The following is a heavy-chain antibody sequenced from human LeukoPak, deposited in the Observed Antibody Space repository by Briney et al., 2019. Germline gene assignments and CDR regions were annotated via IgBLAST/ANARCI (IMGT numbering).Heavy chain of an antibody. CDR1: GGSISSSY. V-gene: IGHV4-59*12. CDR2: IYYSGST. D-gene: IGHD2-15*01. CDR3: ARERVEDTYYYYMDV. Sequence: SETLSLTCTVSGGSISSSYWSWVRQPPGKGLEWIAYIYYSGSTKYNPSLKSRVTISMDTSKNQFSLKLSSVTAADSALYYCARERVEDTYYYYMDVWGKGTTVTVSS. J-gene: IGHJ6*03.